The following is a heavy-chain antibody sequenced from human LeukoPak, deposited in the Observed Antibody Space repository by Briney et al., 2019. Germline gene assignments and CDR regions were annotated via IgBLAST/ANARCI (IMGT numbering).Heavy chain of an antibody. Sequence: GRSLRLSCAASGFTFSSYAMHWVRQAPGKGLEWVAVISYDGSNKYYADSVKGRFTISRDNSKNTLYLQMNSLRAEDTAVYYCARAGAVADNYYYGKDVWGQGTTVTVSS. D-gene: IGHD6-19*01. J-gene: IGHJ6*02. CDR1: GFTFSSYA. V-gene: IGHV3-30-3*01. CDR2: ISYDGSNK. CDR3: ARAGAVADNYYYGKDV.